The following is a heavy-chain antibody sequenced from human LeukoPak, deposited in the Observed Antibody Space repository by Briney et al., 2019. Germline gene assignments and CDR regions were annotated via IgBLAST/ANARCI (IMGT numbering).Heavy chain of an antibody. CDR1: GDSVTSGI. CDR3: ARDLHGSRGEFDY. Sequence: SQTLSLSCAISGDSVTSGIWNWIRQSPSRGLEWLGRTYHWSKWFNDYAVSVESRMTINADTSRNQFSLQLNSVTPEDTAVYYCARDLHGSRGEFDYWGQGTLVTVSS. J-gene: IGHJ4*02. V-gene: IGHV6-1*01. D-gene: IGHD3-16*01. CDR2: TYHWSKWFN.